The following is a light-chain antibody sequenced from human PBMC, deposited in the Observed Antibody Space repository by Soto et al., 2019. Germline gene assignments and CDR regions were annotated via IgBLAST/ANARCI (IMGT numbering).Light chain of an antibody. CDR3: QQYNNWPPFT. CDR1: QSVSIY. J-gene: IGKJ3*01. V-gene: IGKV3-11*01. Sequence: EIVLTQSPATLSLSPGERATLSCRASQSVSIYLAWYQQRPGQAPRLLIYDASNRATGIPARFSGSGSGTDFTLTISSLEPEDFAVYYCQQYNNWPPFTFGPGTKVDI. CDR2: DAS.